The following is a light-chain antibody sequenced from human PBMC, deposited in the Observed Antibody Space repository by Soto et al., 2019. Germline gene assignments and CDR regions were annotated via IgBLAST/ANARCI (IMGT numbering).Light chain of an antibody. J-gene: IGKJ4*02. CDR3: QQYNSYPLT. V-gene: IGKV1-5*03. Sequence: DIQMTQSPSTLSASVGDRVTITCRASQSISSWLAWYQQKPGKAPKLLIHKASSLESGVPSRFSGSGSGTEFTLTISSLQPDDFATYYCQQYNSYPLTFGGGTKVVIK. CDR1: QSISSW. CDR2: KAS.